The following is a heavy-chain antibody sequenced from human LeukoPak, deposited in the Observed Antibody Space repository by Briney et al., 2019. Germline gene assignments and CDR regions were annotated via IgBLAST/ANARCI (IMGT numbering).Heavy chain of an antibody. J-gene: IGHJ4*02. CDR3: ARGLPPEGHYYDSSGYRRQSRKYYFDY. V-gene: IGHV4-59*01. CDR1: GGSISSYY. CDR2: IYYSGST. Sequence: SETLSLTCTVSGGSISSYYWSWIRQPPGKGLEWIGYIYYSGSTNYNPSLKSRVTISVDTSKNQFSLKLSSVTAADTAVYYCARGLPPEGHYYDSSGYRRQSRKYYFDYWGQGTLVTVSS. D-gene: IGHD3-22*01.